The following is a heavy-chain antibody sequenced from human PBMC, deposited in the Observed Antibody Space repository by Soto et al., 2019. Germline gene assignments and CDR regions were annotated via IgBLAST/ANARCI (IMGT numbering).Heavy chain of an antibody. D-gene: IGHD4-4*01. V-gene: IGHV4-39*01. CDR1: GGSISSSSYY. J-gene: IGHJ5*02. CDR3: ASRTVTMTWFDP. Sequence: PSETLSLTCTVSGGSISSSSYYWGWIRQPPGKGLEWIGSIYYSGSTYYNPSLKSRVTISVDTSKNQFSLKLSSVTAADTAVYYCASRTVTMTWFDPWGQRTPVTVSA. CDR2: IYYSGST.